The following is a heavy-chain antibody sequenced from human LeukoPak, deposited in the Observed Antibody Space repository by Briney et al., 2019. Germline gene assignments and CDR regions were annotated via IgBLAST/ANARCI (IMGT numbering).Heavy chain of an antibody. CDR2: IYNSGTT. CDR3: ARDVVVYSQYYYYYYMDV. V-gene: IGHV4-59*12. J-gene: IGHJ6*03. Sequence: PSETLSLTCTVSGGSISNYYWSWIRQPPGKGLEWIAYIYNSGTTNYNPSLKGRVTISVDTSKNQFSLKVSSVTAADTAVYYCARDVVVYSQYYYYYYMDVWGKGTTVTVSS. CDR1: GGSISNYY. D-gene: IGHD3-22*01.